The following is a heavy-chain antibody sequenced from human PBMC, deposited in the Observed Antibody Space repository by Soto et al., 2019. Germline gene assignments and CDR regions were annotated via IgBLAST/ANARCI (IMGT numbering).Heavy chain of an antibody. CDR3: ARHSPIGNNWNYFDY. CDR2: IFYSGIT. D-gene: IGHD1-1*01. CDR1: GGSISSYY. Sequence: PSETLSLTCTVSGGSISSYYWGWIRQPPGKGLEWIGYIFYSGITDYNPSLESRVTISVDTSKNQFSLRVNSVTAADTAVYYCARHSPIGNNWNYFDYWGQGTLVTVSS. J-gene: IGHJ4*02. V-gene: IGHV4-59*08.